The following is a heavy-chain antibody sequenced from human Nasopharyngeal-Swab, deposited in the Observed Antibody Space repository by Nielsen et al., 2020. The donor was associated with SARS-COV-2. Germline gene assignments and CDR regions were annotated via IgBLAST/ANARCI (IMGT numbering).Heavy chain of an antibody. CDR3: ARDRVLWFGENWFDP. V-gene: IGHV3-33*01. J-gene: IGHJ5*02. D-gene: IGHD3-10*01. CDR1: GFTFSNYG. Sequence: GESLKISCAASGFTFSNYGTHWVRQAPGKGLEWVAVIWYDGSNKYYADSVKGRFTISRDNSKNTVYLQMNSLRAEDTAVYYCARDRVLWFGENWFDPWGQGTLVTVSS. CDR2: IWYDGSNK.